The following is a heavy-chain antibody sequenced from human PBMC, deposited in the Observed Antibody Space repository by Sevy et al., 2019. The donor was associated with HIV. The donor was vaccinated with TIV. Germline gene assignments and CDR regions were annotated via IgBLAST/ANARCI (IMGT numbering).Heavy chain of an antibody. CDR3: ARGSVVPAAIGYYYYGMDV. Sequence: SETLSLTCAVYGGSFSGYYWSWIRQPPEKGLEWIGEINHSGSTNYNPSLKSRVTISVDTSKNQFSLKLSSVTAADTAVYYCARGSVVPAAIGYYYYGMDVWGQGTTVTVSS. CDR2: INHSGST. V-gene: IGHV4-34*01. CDR1: GGSFSGYY. J-gene: IGHJ6*02. D-gene: IGHD2-2*01.